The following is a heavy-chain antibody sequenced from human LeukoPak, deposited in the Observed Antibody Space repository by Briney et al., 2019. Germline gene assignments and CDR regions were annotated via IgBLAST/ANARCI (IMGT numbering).Heavy chain of an antibody. CDR3: AVFGTIDY. CDR1: GFTFSTYS. V-gene: IGHV3-21*06. D-gene: IGHD3-10*01. J-gene: IGHJ4*02. Sequence: PGGSLRLSCAASGFTFSTYSMNWVRQAPGKGLEWVSVISSSSASIYYADSVKGRFTISRDNAKNSLYLQMNSLRAEDTAVYYCAVFGTIDYWGQGTLVTVSS. CDR2: ISSSSASI.